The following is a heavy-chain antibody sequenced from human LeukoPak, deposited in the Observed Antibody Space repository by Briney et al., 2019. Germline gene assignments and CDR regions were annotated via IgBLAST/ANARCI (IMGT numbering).Heavy chain of an antibody. CDR2: ISSSGSTI. D-gene: IGHD4-23*01. CDR3: ARLDYGGNSGLRY. V-gene: IGHV3-11*04. CDR1: GFTVSSNY. Sequence: GGSLRLSCAASGFTVSSNYMSWVRQAPGKGLEWVSYISSSGSTIYYADSVKGRFTISRDNAKNSLYLQMNSLRAEDTAVYYCARLDYGGNSGLRYWGQGTLVTVSS. J-gene: IGHJ4*02.